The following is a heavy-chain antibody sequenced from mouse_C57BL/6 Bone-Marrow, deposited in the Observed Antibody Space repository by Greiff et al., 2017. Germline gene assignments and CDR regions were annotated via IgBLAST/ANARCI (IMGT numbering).Heavy chain of an antibody. V-gene: IGHV5-12*01. CDR2: ISNGGGSN. CDR1: GFTFSDYY. D-gene: IGHD1-1*01. CDR3: ARHPYYGSLYAMDY. J-gene: IGHJ4*01. Sequence: EVKLVESGGGLVQPGGSLKLSCAASGFTFSDYYMYWVRQTPEKRLEWVAYISNGGGSNYYPDTVKGRFTISRDNAKNTLYLQMSRLKSEDTAMYYCARHPYYGSLYAMDYWGQGTSVTVSS.